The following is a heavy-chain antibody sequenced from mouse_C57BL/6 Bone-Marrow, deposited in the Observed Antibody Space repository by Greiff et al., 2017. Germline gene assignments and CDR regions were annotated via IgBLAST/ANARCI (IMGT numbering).Heavy chain of an antibody. V-gene: IGHV1-76*01. CDR1: GYTFTDYY. D-gene: IGHD1-1*01. CDR2: IYPGSGNT. J-gene: IGHJ2*01. CDR3: ARGILDY. Sequence: VQLQQSGAELVRPGASVKLSCKASGYTFTDYYINWVKQRPGQGLEWIARIYPGSGNTYYNEKFKGKATLTAEKSSSTAYMQLSSLTSEDSAVYFCARGILDYWGQGTTLTVSS.